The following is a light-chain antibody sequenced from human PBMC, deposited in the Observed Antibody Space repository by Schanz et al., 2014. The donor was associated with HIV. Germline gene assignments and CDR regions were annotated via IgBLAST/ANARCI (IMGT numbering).Light chain of an antibody. V-gene: IGLV2-14*03. CDR1: SIDVGGYDY. CDR3: CSYAGSNTYV. Sequence: QSALTQPASLSGSPGQSITISCTGTSIDVGGYDYVSWYQKHPDKAPKLLIYDVTNRPSGVSNRFSGSKSGNAASLTIFGLQADDEAEYFCCSYAGSNTYVFGSGTKLSVL. J-gene: IGLJ1*01. CDR2: DVT.